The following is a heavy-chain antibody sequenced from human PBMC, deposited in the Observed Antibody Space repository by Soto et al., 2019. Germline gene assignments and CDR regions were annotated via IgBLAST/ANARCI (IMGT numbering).Heavy chain of an antibody. CDR2: IIPIFGTA. CDR1: GGTFSSYA. Sequence: QVQLVQSGAEVKKPGSSVKVSCKASGGTFSSYAISWVRQAPGQGLEWMGGIIPIFGTANYAQKFQGRVTITADESTSTAYMELSRLRSEDTAVYYCAFEGNWNDGRPPRMDVWGQGTTVTVSS. V-gene: IGHV1-69*12. J-gene: IGHJ6*02. D-gene: IGHD1-20*01. CDR3: AFEGNWNDGRPPRMDV.